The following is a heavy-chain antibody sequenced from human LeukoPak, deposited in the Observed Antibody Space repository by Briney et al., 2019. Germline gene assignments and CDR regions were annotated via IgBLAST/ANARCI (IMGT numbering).Heavy chain of an antibody. CDR3: ARDIAGDTKFDY. Sequence: GGSLRLSCAASGFTFTSYTMHWVRQAPGKGLEWVTAISFDGKNKYYADSVKGRFTTSKDNSKNTLYLEMNSLRHEDTAVYYCARDIAGDTKFDYWGQGVLVTVS. V-gene: IGHV3-30*04. CDR1: GFTFTSYT. CDR2: ISFDGKNK. J-gene: IGHJ4*02. D-gene: IGHD1-26*01.